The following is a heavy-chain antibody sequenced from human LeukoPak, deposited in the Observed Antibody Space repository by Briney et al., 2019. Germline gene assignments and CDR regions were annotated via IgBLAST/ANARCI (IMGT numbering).Heavy chain of an antibody. CDR3: ARVGAGTFDY. CDR1: GGSVSSGSYY. CDR2: IYYSGST. Sequence: SETLSLTCTVSGGSVSSGSYYWSWIRQPPGKGLEWIGYIYYSGSTNYNPSLRSRVTISVDTSKNQFSLKLSSVTAADTAVYYCARVGAGTFDYWGQGTLVTVSS. V-gene: IGHV4-61*01. J-gene: IGHJ4*02. D-gene: IGHD4/OR15-4a*01.